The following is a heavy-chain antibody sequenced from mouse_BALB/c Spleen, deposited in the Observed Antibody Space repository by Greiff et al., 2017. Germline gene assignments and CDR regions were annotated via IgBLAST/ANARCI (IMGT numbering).Heavy chain of an antibody. J-gene: IGHJ4*01. CDR2: RNRSNGGT. CDR3: TRYYAMDY. Sequence: VQLQQSGAELVKPGASVKLSCKASGYTFTSYYMYWVKQRPGQGLEWIGERNRSNGGTNFNEKFKSKATLTVDKSSSTAYMQLSSLTSEDSAVYYSTRYYAMDYWGQGTSVTVSS. V-gene: IGHV1S81*02. CDR1: GYTFTSYY.